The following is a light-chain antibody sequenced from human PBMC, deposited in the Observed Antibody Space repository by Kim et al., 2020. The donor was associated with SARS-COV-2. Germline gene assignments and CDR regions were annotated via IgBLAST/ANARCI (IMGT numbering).Light chain of an antibody. J-gene: IGKJ2*01. CDR3: QQSYSSPRT. CDR1: QTISTF. CDR2: GAS. V-gene: IGKV1-39*01. Sequence: SASVGDRATITCRASQTISTFLNWYRQKPGKAPKFLIYGASSLQSGVPSSFSGSGSGTDFTLTITSLQPEEFATYYCQQSYSSPRTFGQGTKLEIK.